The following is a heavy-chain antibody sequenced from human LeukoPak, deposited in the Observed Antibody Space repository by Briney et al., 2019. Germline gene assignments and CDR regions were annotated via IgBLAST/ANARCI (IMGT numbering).Heavy chain of an antibody. Sequence: ASVKVSCKVSGYTFTDYYMHWVQQAPRKGLEWMGLVDPEDGETIYAEKFQGRVTITADTSTDTAYMELSSLRSEDTAVYYCATYYYDNSGYPDFDYWGQGTLVTVSS. CDR2: VDPEDGET. D-gene: IGHD3-22*01. CDR3: ATYYYDNSGYPDFDY. CDR1: GYTFTDYY. V-gene: IGHV1-69-2*01. J-gene: IGHJ4*02.